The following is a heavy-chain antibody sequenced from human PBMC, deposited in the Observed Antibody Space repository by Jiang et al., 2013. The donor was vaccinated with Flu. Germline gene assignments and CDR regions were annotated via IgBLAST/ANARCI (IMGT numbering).Heavy chain of an antibody. Sequence: GAEVKKPGASVKVSCKASGYTFTSYGISWVRQAPGQGLEWMGWISAYNGNTNYAQKLQGRVTMTTDTSTSTAYMELRSLRSDDTAVYYCARDYFDLLFWSGSYDYYYYGMDVVGPRDHGHRLL. J-gene: IGHJ6*02. D-gene: IGHD3-3*01. CDR2: ISAYNGNT. CDR3: ARDYFDLLFWSGSYDYYYYGMDV. CDR1: GYTFTSYG. V-gene: IGHV1-18*04.